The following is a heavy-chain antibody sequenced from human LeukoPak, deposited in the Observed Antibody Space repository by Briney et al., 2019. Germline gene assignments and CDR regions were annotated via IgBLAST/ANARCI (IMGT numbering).Heavy chain of an antibody. CDR3: AREGGSGYDPERYFDY. D-gene: IGHD5-12*01. V-gene: IGHV3-48*04. Sequence: GGSLRLSCAASGFTFSSYSMNWVRQAPGKGLEWVSYISGSSSTIYYADSVKGRFTISRDNAKNSLYLQMNSLRAEDTAVYYCAREGGSGYDPERYFDYWGQGTLVTVSS. J-gene: IGHJ4*02. CDR2: ISGSSSTI. CDR1: GFTFSSYS.